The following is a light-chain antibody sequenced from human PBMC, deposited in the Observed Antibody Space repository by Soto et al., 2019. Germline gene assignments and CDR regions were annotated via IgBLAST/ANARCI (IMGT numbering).Light chain of an antibody. Sequence: DIQMTQSPSTLSASVGDRVTITCRASQSISSWLAWYKQKPGKAPKLLIYTASSLESGVPSRFSGSGSGTEFTLTISSLQPDDFSSYYCQHYNSYPWTFGQGTKVEIK. V-gene: IGKV1-5*03. CDR2: TAS. J-gene: IGKJ1*01. CDR3: QHYNSYPWT. CDR1: QSISSW.